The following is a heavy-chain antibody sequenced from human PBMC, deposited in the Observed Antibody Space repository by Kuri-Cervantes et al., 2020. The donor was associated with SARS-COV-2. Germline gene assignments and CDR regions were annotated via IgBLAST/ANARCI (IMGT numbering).Heavy chain of an antibody. CDR2: ISGSGAIT. D-gene: IGHD1-26*01. CDR3: ARGSASAWDPPEN. CDR1: GFTFISYA. V-gene: IGHV3-23*01. J-gene: IGHJ4*02. Sequence: GESLKISCAASGFTFISYAMTWVRQAPGKGLEWVSSISGSGAITYYADSVKGRFTISRDKSKNTVYLEMDSLRADDTGVYYCARGSASAWDPPENWGQGTLVTVSS.